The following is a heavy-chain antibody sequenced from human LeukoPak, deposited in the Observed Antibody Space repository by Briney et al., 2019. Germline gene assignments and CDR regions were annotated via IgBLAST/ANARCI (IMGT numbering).Heavy chain of an antibody. CDR2: IYDGDRT. CDR1: GFTVTNKY. D-gene: IGHD6-6*01. CDR3: AGDSISSPNLDY. J-gene: IGHJ4*02. V-gene: IGHV3-53*01. Sequence: GGSLRLYCAASGFTVTNKYMSWVRQAPGKGLEWVAIIYDGDRTYYIDSVKGRFTLSRDNSKNTLYLQMNSLRAEDTAVYYCAGDSISSPNLDYWGQGTLVTVSS.